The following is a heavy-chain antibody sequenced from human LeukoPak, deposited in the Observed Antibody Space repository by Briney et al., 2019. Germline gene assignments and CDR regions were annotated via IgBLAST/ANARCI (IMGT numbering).Heavy chain of an antibody. Sequence: SETLSLTCAVYGGSFSGYYWSRIRQPPGKGLEWIGEINHSGSTNYNPSLKSRVTISVDTSKNQFSLKLSSVTAADTAVYYCARLTTVTREYYYYYYYMDVWGKGTTVTVSS. J-gene: IGHJ6*03. CDR1: GGSFSGYY. CDR2: INHSGST. CDR3: ARLTTVTREYYYYYYYMDV. V-gene: IGHV4-34*01. D-gene: IGHD4-17*01.